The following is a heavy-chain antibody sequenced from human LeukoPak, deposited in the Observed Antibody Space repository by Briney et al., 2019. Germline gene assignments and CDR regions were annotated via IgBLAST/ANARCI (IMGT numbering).Heavy chain of an antibody. J-gene: IGHJ3*01. V-gene: IGHV4-39*01. CDR2: IFYSGSA. CDR3: ARPVPYGGTTIGSDAFDV. Sequence: SETLSLTCTVSGDSISSNRHSWGWIRQPPGKGLEWIGSIFYSGSAYYNPSLKSRVIISVDTSKNQFSLKVSSVTATDTAVYYCARPVPYGGTTIGSDAFDVWGPGTKVSVSS. CDR1: GDSISSNRHS. D-gene: IGHD4-23*01.